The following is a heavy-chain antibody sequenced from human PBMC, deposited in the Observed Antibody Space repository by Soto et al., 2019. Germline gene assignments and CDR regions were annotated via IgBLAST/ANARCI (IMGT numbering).Heavy chain of an antibody. CDR2: ISYDGSNK. CDR3: AREQQWLVRAYYYYGMDV. J-gene: IGHJ6*02. D-gene: IGHD6-19*01. CDR1: GFTFSSYA. Sequence: QVQLVESGGGVVQPGRSLRLSCAASGFTFSSYAMHWVRQAPGKGLEWVAVISYDGSNKYYADSVKGRFTISRDNSKNTLYLQMNSLRAEDTAVYYCAREQQWLVRAYYYYGMDVWGQGTTVTVSS. V-gene: IGHV3-30-3*01.